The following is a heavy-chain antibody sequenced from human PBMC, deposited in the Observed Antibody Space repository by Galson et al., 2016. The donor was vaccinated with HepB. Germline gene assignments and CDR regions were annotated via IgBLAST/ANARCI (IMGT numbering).Heavy chain of an antibody. V-gene: IGHV3-48*02. J-gene: IGHJ6*02. CDR3: ARARVWEVVPTYCYNGMDV. Sequence: SLRLSCAASGFTFSDYSMNWVRQAPGKGLEWVSYISSRSDTTYFADSVKGRFTISRDNAKNSLSLQMNSLRDEDTAVYYCARARVWEVVPTYCYNGMDVWGQGTTVTVSS. CDR1: GFTFSDYS. D-gene: IGHD5-12*01. CDR2: ISSRSDTT.